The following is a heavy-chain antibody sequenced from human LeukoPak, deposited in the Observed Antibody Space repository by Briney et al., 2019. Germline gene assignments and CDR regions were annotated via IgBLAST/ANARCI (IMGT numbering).Heavy chain of an antibody. CDR3: ARQDSSSWYYFDY. D-gene: IGHD6-13*01. CDR2: IYYSGST. CDR1: GGSISSGGYY. V-gene: IGHV4-31*03. J-gene: IGHJ4*02. Sequence: SQTLSLTCTVSGGSISSGGYYWSWVRQHPGKGMEWIGYIYYSGSTYYNPSLKSRVTISVDTSKNQFYLKLSSVTAADTGVYYCARQDSSSWYYFDYWAREPWSPSPQ.